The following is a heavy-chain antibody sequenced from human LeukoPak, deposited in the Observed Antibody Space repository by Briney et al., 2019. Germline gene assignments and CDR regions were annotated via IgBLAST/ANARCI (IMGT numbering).Heavy chain of an antibody. CDR2: IKQDGSEK. CDR1: GFTFSSYW. V-gene: IGHV3-7*03. CDR3: ARDRMISGWYNWFDP. J-gene: IGHJ5*02. D-gene: IGHD6-19*01. Sequence: GVSLRLSCAASGFTFSSYWMSWVRQPPGKGLEWVANIKQDGSEKYYVDSVKGRFTISRDNAKSSLYLQMNSLRAEDTAVYYCARDRMISGWYNWFDPWGQGTLVTVSS.